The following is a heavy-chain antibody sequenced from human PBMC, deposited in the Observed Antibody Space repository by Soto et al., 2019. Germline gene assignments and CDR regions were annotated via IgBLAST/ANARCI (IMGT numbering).Heavy chain of an antibody. V-gene: IGHV3-30*18. J-gene: IGHJ6*02. Sequence: QVQLVESGGGVVQPGRSLRLSCAASRFTFSTYGMHWVRQAPGKGLEWVAALSHDGSNKYYAGSVKGRFTISRDNSKNTLYLEMDSLRLDDTAVYYCAEEGVSFSTSCSRCYGLDVWGQGTPVTVSS. CDR3: AEEGVSFSTSCSRCYGLDV. D-gene: IGHD2-2*01. CDR2: LSHDGSNK. CDR1: RFTFSTYG.